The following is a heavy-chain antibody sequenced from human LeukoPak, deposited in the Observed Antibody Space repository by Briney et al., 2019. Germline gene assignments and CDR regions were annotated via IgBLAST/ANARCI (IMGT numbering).Heavy chain of an antibody. CDR1: GGSISSSSYY. D-gene: IGHD3-10*01. CDR3: ASFPGVRVGHYAFDI. J-gene: IGHJ3*02. Sequence: PSETLSLTCTVPGGSISSSSYYWGWIRQPPGKGLEWIGSIYYSGSTYYNPSLKSRVTISVDTSKNQFSLKLSSVTAADTAVYYCASFPGVRVGHYAFDIWGQGTMVTVSS. CDR2: IYYSGST. V-gene: IGHV4-39*07.